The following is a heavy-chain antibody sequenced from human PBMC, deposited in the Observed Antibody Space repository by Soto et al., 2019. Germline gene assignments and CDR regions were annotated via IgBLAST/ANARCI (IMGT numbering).Heavy chain of an antibody. V-gene: IGHV3-64*01. CDR2: ISSNGGST. CDR1: GFTFSSYA. Sequence: LRLSCAASGFTFSSYAMHWVRQAPGKGLEYVSAISSNGGSTYYANSVKGRFTISRDNSKNTLYLQMGSLRAEDMAVYYCARHSGIIKAFDIWGQGTMVTVSS. J-gene: IGHJ3*02. D-gene: IGHD3-16*01. CDR3: ARHSGIIKAFDI.